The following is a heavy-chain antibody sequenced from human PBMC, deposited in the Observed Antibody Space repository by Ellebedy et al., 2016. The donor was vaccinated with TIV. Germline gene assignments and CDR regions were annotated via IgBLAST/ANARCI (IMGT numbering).Heavy chain of an antibody. D-gene: IGHD6-13*01. V-gene: IGHV5-51*01. CDR2: IYPCASYT. CDR1: GYSFTSLW. J-gene: IGHJ4*02. Sequence: GESLKISXTGFGYSFTSLWNGWVRPMPGKGLEWIGIIYPCASYTYYSPSFQGQVTISADKSINTAYLQWSSLKAADTAMYYCARHVASRRWAFFDYWGQGTLVTVSS. CDR3: ARHVASRRWAFFDY.